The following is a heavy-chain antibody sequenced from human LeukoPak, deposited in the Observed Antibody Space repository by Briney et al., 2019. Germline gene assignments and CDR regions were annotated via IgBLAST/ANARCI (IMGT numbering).Heavy chain of an antibody. CDR1: GFTFSSDA. D-gene: IGHD3-10*01. V-gene: IGHV3-23*01. CDR2: ISGSGGST. J-gene: IGHJ4*02. CDR3: AIDRISRSWFGECTKSFDY. Sequence: PGGSLRLSCAASGFTFSSDAMSWVRQAPGKGLEWVSAISGSGGSTYYADSVKGRFTISRDNSKNTLYLQMNSLRAEDTAVDYCAIDRISRSWFGECTKSFDYWGQGTLVTVSS.